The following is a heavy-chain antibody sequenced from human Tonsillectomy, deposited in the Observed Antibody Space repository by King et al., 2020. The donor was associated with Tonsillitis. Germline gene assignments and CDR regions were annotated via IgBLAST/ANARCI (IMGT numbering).Heavy chain of an antibody. J-gene: IGHJ3*02. Sequence: VQLVESGGGLVQPGGSLRLSCAASGFTFSSYWMSWVRQAPGKGLEWVANIKQDGSEKYYVDSVKGRCTISRDNAKNSLFLEMNILRAEDTAVYYCSRGEYSSGCNAFDIWGQGTMFTVSS. CDR3: SRGEYSSGCNAFDI. CDR1: GFTFSSYW. V-gene: IGHV3-7*03. D-gene: IGHD6-19*01. CDR2: IKQDGSEK.